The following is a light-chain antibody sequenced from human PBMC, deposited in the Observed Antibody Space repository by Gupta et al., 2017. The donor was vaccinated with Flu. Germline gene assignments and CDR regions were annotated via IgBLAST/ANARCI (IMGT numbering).Light chain of an antibody. CDR1: QTVAGSF. Sequence: ETVLTQSPGSVSLSPGERATLPCRASQTVAGSFLAWYQQQPGQAPRLLIYGASTRAPGIPDRFSGSGSGTDFTLTISRLEPEDFAVYYCQHYGGSPAYTFGQGTKLEI. J-gene: IGKJ2*01. V-gene: IGKV3-20*01. CDR3: QHYGGSPAYT. CDR2: GAS.